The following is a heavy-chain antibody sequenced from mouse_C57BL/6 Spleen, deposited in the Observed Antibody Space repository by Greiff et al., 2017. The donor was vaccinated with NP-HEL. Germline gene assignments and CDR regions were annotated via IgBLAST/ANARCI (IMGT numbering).Heavy chain of an antibody. Sequence: VQLKESGPELVKPGASVKISCKASGYSFTDYNMNWVKQSNGKSLEWIGVINPNYGTTNYNQKFKGKATLTVDKSSSTAYMELRSLTSEDTAVYYCARSRGSSYVGYFDVWGTGTTVTVSS. CDR1: GYSFTDYN. V-gene: IGHV1-39*01. J-gene: IGHJ1*03. D-gene: IGHD1-1*01. CDR2: INPNYGTT. CDR3: ARSRGSSYVGYFDV.